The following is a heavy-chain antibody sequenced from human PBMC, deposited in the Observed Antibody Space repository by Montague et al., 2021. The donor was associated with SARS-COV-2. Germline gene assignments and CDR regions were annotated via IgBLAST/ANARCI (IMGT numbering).Heavy chain of an antibody. CDR1: GGSISSNTYY. Sequence: SETLSLTCIVSGGSISSNTYYWGWIRQAPGKGLEWIGSIHYSGSSTHYNPSLKSRATISVDTSNNQFSLQRRSVTAADTAVHWCARHDAAGWDDADAFDIWGQGTMVTVSS. CDR2: IHYSGSST. V-gene: IGHV4-39*01. J-gene: IGHJ3*02. CDR3: ARHDAAGWDDADAFDI. D-gene: IGHD1-1*01.